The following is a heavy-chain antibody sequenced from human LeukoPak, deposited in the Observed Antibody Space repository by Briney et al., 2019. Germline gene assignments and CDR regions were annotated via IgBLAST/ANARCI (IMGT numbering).Heavy chain of an antibody. D-gene: IGHD2-21*02. Sequence: PSETLSLTCTVSGGSISSSSYYWSWIRQPPGKGLEWIGYIYYSGSTNYNPSLKSRVTISVDTSKNQFSLKLSSVTAADTAVYYCARVDRAYCGGDCYSGDDAFDIWGQGTMVTVSS. CDR3: ARVDRAYCGGDCYSGDDAFDI. CDR2: IYYSGST. J-gene: IGHJ3*02. CDR1: GGSISSSSYY. V-gene: IGHV4-61*01.